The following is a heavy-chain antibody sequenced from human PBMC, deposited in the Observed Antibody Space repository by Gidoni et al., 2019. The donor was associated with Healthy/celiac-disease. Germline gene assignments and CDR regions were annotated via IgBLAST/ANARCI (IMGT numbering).Heavy chain of an antibody. D-gene: IGHD4-17*01. CDR3: ARLETTVEKTVDY. Sequence: QLQLQDSGPGLVKPSETLSLTCTVSGCSISSSSYYWGWIRQPPGKGLEWIGSIYYSGSPYYNPSLKSRVTISVDTSKNQFSLKLSSVTAADTAVYYCARLETTVEKTVDYWGQGTLVTVSS. V-gene: IGHV4-39*01. CDR1: GCSISSSSYY. J-gene: IGHJ4*02. CDR2: IYYSGSP.